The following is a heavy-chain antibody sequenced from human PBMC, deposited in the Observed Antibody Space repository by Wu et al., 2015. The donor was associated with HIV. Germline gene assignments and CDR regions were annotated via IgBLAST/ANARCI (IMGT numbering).Heavy chain of an antibody. D-gene: IGHD4-23*01. CDR2: ISDYERNI. J-gene: IGHJ4*02. CDR1: GYNFNGFG. V-gene: IGHV1-18*01. CDR3: ARGKYGGNVDY. Sequence: QVQLEQSGAVVKKPGASVKVSCKASGYNFNGFGIVWVRQAPGQGLEWMGWISDYERNIHYGQKFRGRLTLTADTITSTAFMDLRSLRSDDTAIFYCARGKYGGNVDYWGQGTLVTVSS.